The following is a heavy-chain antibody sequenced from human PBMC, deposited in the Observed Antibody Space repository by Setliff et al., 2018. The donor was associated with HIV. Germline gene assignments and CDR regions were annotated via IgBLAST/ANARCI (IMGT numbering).Heavy chain of an antibody. Sequence: PGGSLRLSCAASGFTFSTYGMYWVRQAPGKGLEWVAVIWYDGSNKYYADSVKGRFTISRDNSKNTVYLQMNSLRAEDTAEYYCAKELAASGLGYFDSWGRGSLVTVSS. CDR3: AKELAASGLGYFDS. CDR2: IWYDGSNK. V-gene: IGHV3-33*06. D-gene: IGHD3-22*01. CDR1: GFTFSTYG. J-gene: IGHJ4*02.